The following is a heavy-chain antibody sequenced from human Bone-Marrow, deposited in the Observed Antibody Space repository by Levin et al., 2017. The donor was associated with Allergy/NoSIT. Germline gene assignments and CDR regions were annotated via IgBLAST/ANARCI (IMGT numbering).Heavy chain of an antibody. J-gene: IGHJ4*02. CDR3: ARVMSPGGGRSGGYGGDDC. Sequence: LSLTCAASGFTFSTYVMSWVRQAPGKGLEWVSSIFAGGGGTYVDSVKGRFTISRDNSKNTLYLQMNSLRDEDTAVSYCARVMSPGGGRSGGYGGDDCWGQGTLVTVSS. D-gene: IGHD6-19*01. CDR1: GFTFSTYV. CDR2: IFAGGGGT. V-gene: IGHV3-23*01.